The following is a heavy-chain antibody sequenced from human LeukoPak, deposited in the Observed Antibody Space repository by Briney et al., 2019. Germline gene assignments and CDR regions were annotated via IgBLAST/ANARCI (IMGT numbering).Heavy chain of an antibody. Sequence: ASVKVSCKASGGTFSSYAISWVRQAPGQGLEWMGGIIPIFGTANYAQKFQGRVTITADESTSTAYMELSSLRSEDTALYYCAKDIEGYYTYYYMDVWGKGTMVTISS. J-gene: IGHJ6*03. V-gene: IGHV1-69*13. CDR3: AKDIEGYYTYYYMDV. CDR2: IIPIFGTA. D-gene: IGHD1-26*01. CDR1: GGTFSSYA.